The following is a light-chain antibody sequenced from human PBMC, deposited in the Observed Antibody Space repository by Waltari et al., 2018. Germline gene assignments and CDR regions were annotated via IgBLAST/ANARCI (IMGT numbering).Light chain of an antibody. CDR3: SSYTSSSTRV. V-gene: IGLV2-14*03. CDR2: DVS. Sequence: QSTLTQPASVAGSPGPSGTISCTGPCSDVGGHHYVPWYQQHPGKAPKLVIYDVSSRPSGVSNRFSGSKSGNTASLTIYGLQAEDEADYYCSSYTSSSTRVFGTGTRVTVL. J-gene: IGLJ1*01. CDR1: CSDVGGHHY.